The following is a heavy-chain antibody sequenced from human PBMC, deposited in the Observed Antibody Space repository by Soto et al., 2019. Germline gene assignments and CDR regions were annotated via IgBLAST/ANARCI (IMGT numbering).Heavy chain of an antibody. J-gene: IGHJ4*02. CDR3: AKYCSGIDCSYFDY. V-gene: IGHV3-23*01. Sequence: GGSLRLSCAASGFTFSTYGMSWVRQAPGKGLEWVSGISRSGDSTYHADSVKGRFTVSRDNSKNTLYLQVNSLRADDTAVYHCAKYCSGIDCSYFDYWGQGTLVTVSS. CDR1: GFTFSTYG. D-gene: IGHD2-15*01. CDR2: ISRSGDST.